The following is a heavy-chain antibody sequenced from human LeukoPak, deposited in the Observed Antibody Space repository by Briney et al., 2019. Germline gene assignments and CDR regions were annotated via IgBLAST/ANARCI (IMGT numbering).Heavy chain of an antibody. Sequence: GGSLRLSCAASGFTFSSYGMHWVRQAPGKGLEWVAVIWYDGSNKYYADSVKGRFTISRDNSKNTLYLQMNSLRAEDTAVYYCARDRRDQVTILRDGEVFNWFDPWGQGTLVTVSS. J-gene: IGHJ5*02. CDR1: GFTFSSYG. CDR3: ARDRRDQVTILRDGEVFNWFDP. D-gene: IGHD4-17*01. V-gene: IGHV3-33*01. CDR2: IWYDGSNK.